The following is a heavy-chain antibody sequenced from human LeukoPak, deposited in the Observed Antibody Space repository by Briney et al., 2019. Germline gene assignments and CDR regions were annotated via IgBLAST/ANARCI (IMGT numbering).Heavy chain of an antibody. CDR2: INHSGST. V-gene: IGHV4-34*01. Sequence: SETLSLTCAVYGGSFSGYYWSWIRQPPGKGLEWIGEINHSGSTNYNPSLKSRVTISVDTSKNQFSLKLSSVTAADTAVYYCAGRVRGVPFDYWGQGTLVTVSS. CDR1: GGSFSGYY. J-gene: IGHJ4*02. D-gene: IGHD3-10*01. CDR3: AGRVRGVPFDY.